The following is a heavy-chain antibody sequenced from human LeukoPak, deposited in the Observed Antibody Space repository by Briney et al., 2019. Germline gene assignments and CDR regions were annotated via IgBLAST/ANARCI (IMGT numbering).Heavy chain of an antibody. CDR1: GFTFNIYS. D-gene: IGHD3-10*01. V-gene: IGHV3-48*01. CDR3: ARRGIGPFDS. CDR2: ISSRGGNTM. J-gene: IGHJ4*02. Sequence: GGSLRLSCAASGFTFNIYSMNWVRRAPGKGLEWVSYISSRGGNTMYYADSVKGRFAISRDDAKNSLYLQMNSLRVEDTAVYYCARRGIGPFDSWGQGALVTVSA.